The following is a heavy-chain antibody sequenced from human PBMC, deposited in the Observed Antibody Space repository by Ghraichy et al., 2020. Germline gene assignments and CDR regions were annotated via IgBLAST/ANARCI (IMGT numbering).Heavy chain of an antibody. Sequence: GGSLRLSCAASGFTFSNAWMSRVRQAPGKGLEWVGRIKSKTDGGTTDYAAPVKGRFTISRDDSKNTLYLQMNSLKTEDTAVYYCTTEIVVVVAATPSYGPVNYFDYWGQGTLVTVSS. CDR1: GFTFSNAW. V-gene: IGHV3-15*01. CDR2: IKSKTDGGTT. J-gene: IGHJ4*02. CDR3: TTEIVVVVAATPSYGPVNYFDY. D-gene: IGHD2-15*01.